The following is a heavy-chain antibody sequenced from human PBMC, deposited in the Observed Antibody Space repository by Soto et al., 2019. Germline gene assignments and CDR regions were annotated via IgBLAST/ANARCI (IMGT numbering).Heavy chain of an antibody. Sequence: SETLSLTCTVSGGSISSYYWSWIRQPPGKGLEWIGYIYYSGSTNYNPSLKSRVTISLDMSKNQCSLKLSSVTAADTAVYYCARVITMVRGVIPIGYWGQGTLVTVSS. CDR2: IYYSGST. J-gene: IGHJ4*02. D-gene: IGHD3-10*01. CDR3: ARVITMVRGVIPIGY. CDR1: GGSISSYY. V-gene: IGHV4-59*01.